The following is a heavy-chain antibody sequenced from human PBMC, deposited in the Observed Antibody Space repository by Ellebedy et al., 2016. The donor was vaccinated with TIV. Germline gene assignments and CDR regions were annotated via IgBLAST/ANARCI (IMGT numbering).Heavy chain of an antibody. CDR1: GGSISSSSYY. J-gene: IGHJ3*02. V-gene: IGHV4-61*03. Sequence: SETLSLTCTVSGGSISSSSYYWSWIRQPPGKGLEWIGFIHYSGSTNYNPSLKSRVTISVDTSKNHFSLKLSSVTAADTAVYYCARPRSIGWVDAFDIWGQGTMVTVSS. CDR2: IHYSGST. D-gene: IGHD3-10*01. CDR3: ARPRSIGWVDAFDI.